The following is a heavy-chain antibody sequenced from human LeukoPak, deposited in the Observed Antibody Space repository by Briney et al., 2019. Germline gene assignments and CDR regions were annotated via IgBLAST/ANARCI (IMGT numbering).Heavy chain of an antibody. V-gene: IGHV1-69*05. Sequence: ASVKVSCKASGGTFSSYAISWVRQAPGQGLEWMGGIIPIFGTANYAQKFQGRVTITTDESTSTAYMELSSLRSEDTAAYYCARDVLRTNVTTTSYYYYMDVWGKGTTVTVSS. D-gene: IGHD2/OR15-2a*01. CDR3: ARDVLRTNVTTTSYYYYMDV. CDR2: IIPIFGTA. J-gene: IGHJ6*03. CDR1: GGTFSSYA.